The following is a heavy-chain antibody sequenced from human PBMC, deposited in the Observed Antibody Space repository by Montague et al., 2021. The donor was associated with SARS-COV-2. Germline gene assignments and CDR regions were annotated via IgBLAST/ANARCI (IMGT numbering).Heavy chain of an antibody. J-gene: IGHJ4*02. Sequence: SETLSLTCSVSGGSISSTSFFWAWIRQPPGKGLEWFGSMYSSGTTYYXRCLKSRVTISGDTSRNQLSVRLSSVTAADTAVYYCARSTSGWFIYWGQGTLVTISS. D-gene: IGHD6-19*01. CDR3: ARSTSGWFIY. V-gene: IGHV4-39*01. CDR2: MYSSGTT. CDR1: GGSISSTSFF.